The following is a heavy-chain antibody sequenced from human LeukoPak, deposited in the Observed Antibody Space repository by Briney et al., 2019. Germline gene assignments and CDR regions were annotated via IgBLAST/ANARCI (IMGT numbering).Heavy chain of an antibody. Sequence: SETLSLTCTVSGGSISSYYWSWIRQPAGKGLEWIGRIYTSGSTSYNPSLKSRVTISVDTSKNQFSLKLSSVTATDTAVYYCARVHIYGIETYYFDYWGQGTLVTVSS. D-gene: IGHD4-17*01. J-gene: IGHJ4*02. CDR2: IYTSGST. CDR3: ARVHIYGIETYYFDY. V-gene: IGHV4-4*07. CDR1: GGSISSYY.